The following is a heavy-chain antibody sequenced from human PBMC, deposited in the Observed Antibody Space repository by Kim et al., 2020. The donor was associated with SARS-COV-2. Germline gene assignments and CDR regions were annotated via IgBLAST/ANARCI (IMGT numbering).Heavy chain of an antibody. Sequence: YNPTLKSRGTKAVDTAKSQFSLKLSSVNAADTAVYYCARGLGDGYNTFDYWGQGTLVTVSS. J-gene: IGHJ4*02. D-gene: IGHD5-12*01. V-gene: IGHV4-34*01. CDR3: ARGLGDGYNTFDY.